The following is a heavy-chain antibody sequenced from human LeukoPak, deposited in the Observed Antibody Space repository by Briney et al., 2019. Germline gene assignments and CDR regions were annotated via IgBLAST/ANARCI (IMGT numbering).Heavy chain of an antibody. J-gene: IGHJ6*02. CDR3: ASGVQDIVATVNYYYGMAV. V-gene: IGHV1-69*13. CDR1: GGTFSSYA. Sequence: SVKVSCKASGGTFSSYAISWVRQATGQGLEWMGGIIPIFGTANYAQKFQGRVTITADESTSTAYMELSSLRSEDPAVYYCASGVQDIVATVNYYYGMAVWGQGTTVTVS. D-gene: IGHD5-12*01. CDR2: IIPIFGTA.